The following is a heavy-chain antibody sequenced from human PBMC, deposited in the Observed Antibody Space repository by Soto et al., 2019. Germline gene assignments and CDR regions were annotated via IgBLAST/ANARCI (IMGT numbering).Heavy chain of an antibody. CDR2: IRQDGSEK. CDR1: GFTFTTYW. CDR3: ARGCGSSSCTYYFDC. D-gene: IGHD2-2*01. J-gene: IGHJ4*02. Sequence: GGSLRLSCAASGFTFTTYWMSWVRQAPGKGLEWVATIRQDGSEKHCVDSVKGRFTISRDNAENSVSLHMNSLRAEDTAVYYCARGCGSSSCTYYFDCWGQGTLVTVSS. V-gene: IGHV3-7*01.